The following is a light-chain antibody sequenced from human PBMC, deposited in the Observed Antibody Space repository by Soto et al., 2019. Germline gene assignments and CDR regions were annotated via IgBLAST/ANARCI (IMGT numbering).Light chain of an antibody. CDR3: SSYTTSSTRG. CDR2: EVS. J-gene: IGLJ3*02. CDR1: SSDVGGYKF. Sequence: QSVLTQPASVSGSPGQSITISCTGTSSDVGGYKFVSWYQQHPGKAPKLMIYEVSNRPSGVSNRFSGSKSGNTAYLTISGLQAEDEADYYCSSYTTSSTRGFGRGTKLTGL. V-gene: IGLV2-14*01.